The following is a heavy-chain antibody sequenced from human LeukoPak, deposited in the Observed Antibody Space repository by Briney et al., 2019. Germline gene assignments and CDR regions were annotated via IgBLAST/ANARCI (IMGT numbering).Heavy chain of an antibody. J-gene: IGHJ6*02. CDR2: FDPEDGET. Sequence: ASVKVSCKVSGYTLTELSMHRVRQAPGKGLEWMGGFDPEDGETIYAQKFQGRVTMTEDTSTDTAYMELSSLRSEDTAVYYCATEDISQTNYYYYGMDVWGQGTTVTVSS. CDR3: ATEDISQTNYYYYGMDV. D-gene: IGHD2-21*01. CDR1: GYTLTELS. V-gene: IGHV1-24*01.